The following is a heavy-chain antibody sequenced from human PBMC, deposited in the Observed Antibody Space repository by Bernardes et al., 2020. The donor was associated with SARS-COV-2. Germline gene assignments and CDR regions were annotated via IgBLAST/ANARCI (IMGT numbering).Heavy chain of an antibody. CDR2: IYHSGNT. CDR3: ARGKELEWVRSPLDD. D-gene: IGHD3-3*01. Sequence: SETLSLTCVVSGYSISSGYFWGWIRQPPGKGLEWIGSIYHSGNTYFNPSLKSRVTISVDTSKNQFSLKVSSVTAADTAVYYCARGKELEWVRSPLDDWGQGTLVTVSS. V-gene: IGHV4-38-2*01. CDR1: GYSISSGYF. J-gene: IGHJ4*02.